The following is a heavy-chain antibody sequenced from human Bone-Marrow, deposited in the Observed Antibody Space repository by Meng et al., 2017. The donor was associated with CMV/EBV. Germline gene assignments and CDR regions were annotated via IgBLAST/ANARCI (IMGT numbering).Heavy chain of an antibody. CDR2: INPNSGGT. Sequence: ASVKVSCQASGYTFTGYYMHWVRQAPGQGLEWMGWINPNSGGTNYAQKFQGRVTMTRDTSISTAYMELSRLRSDDTAVYYCARGRITIFGVVMKPYFDYWGQGTLVTVSS. V-gene: IGHV1-2*02. J-gene: IGHJ4*02. CDR1: GYTFTGYY. CDR3: ARGRITIFGVVMKPYFDY. D-gene: IGHD3-3*01.